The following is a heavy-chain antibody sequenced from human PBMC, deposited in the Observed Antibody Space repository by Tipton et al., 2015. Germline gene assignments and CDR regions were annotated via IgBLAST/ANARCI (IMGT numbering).Heavy chain of an antibody. Sequence: QSGAEVKKPGASVKVSCKASGYTFTGYYMHWVRQAPGQWLEWMGWINPNSGGTKYAQKFQGRVNMTRDTSTSTAFMELSRLRSDDTAVYYCARLVYNWNNGGRPGMDVWGQGTTVTVSS. CDR1: GYTFTGYY. V-gene: IGHV1-2*02. CDR2: INPNSGGT. CDR3: ARLVYNWNNGGRPGMDV. J-gene: IGHJ6*02. D-gene: IGHD1/OR15-1a*01.